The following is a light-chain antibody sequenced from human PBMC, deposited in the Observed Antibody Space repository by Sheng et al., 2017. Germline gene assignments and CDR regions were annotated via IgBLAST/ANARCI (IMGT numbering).Light chain of an antibody. V-gene: IGLV1-44*01. CDR1: SSNIGRNT. Sequence: QSVLTQPPSASGTPGQRVTISCSGSSSNIGRNTVNWYQQFPGTAPQLLIYSNNQRPSGVPDRFSGSKSGTSASLAISGLQSEDEADYYCAAWDDSLNGLVFGGGTKLTVL. CDR3: AAWDDSLNGLV. J-gene: IGLJ2*01. CDR2: SNN.